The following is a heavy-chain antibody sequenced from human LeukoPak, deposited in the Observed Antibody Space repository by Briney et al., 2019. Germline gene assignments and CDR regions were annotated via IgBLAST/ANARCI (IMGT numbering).Heavy chain of an antibody. Sequence: PSETLSLTCTVSGGSISSSSYYWGWIRQPPGKGLEWIGSIYYSGSTYYNPSLKSRVTISVDMSKNQFSLKLSSVTAADTAVYYCAKYTDYYGSGSYFTWFDPWGQGTLVTVSS. CDR3: AKYTDYYGSGSYFTWFDP. D-gene: IGHD3-10*01. J-gene: IGHJ5*02. CDR2: IYYSGST. V-gene: IGHV4-39*01. CDR1: GGSISSSSYY.